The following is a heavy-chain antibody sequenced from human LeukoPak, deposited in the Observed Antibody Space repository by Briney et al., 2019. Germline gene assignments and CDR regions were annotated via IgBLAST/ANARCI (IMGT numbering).Heavy chain of an antibody. CDR1: GGSISSYY. CDR3: ARDAAEEVADRTYYFDY. D-gene: IGHD6-19*01. Sequence: PSETLSLTCTVSGGSISSYYWSWIRQPAGKGLEWIWRIYTSGSTNYNPSLKSRVTRSVDTSKNQFSLKLSSVTAADTAVYYCARDAAEEVADRTYYFDYWGQGTLVTVSS. CDR2: IYTSGST. J-gene: IGHJ4*02. V-gene: IGHV4-4*07.